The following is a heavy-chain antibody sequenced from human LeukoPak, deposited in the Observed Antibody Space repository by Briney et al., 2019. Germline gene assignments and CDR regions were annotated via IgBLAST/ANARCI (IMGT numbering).Heavy chain of an antibody. CDR1: GGSISSGSYY. V-gene: IGHV4-61*02. CDR3: ARDKGFGYCSSTSCYRWFDP. Sequence: RASETLSLTCTVSGGSISSGSYYWSWIRQPTGKGLEWIGRIYTSGSTNYNPSLKSRVTISVDTSKNQFSLKLSSVTAADTAVYYCARDKGFGYCSSTSCYRWFDPWGQGTLVTVSS. CDR2: IYTSGST. J-gene: IGHJ5*02. D-gene: IGHD2-2*02.